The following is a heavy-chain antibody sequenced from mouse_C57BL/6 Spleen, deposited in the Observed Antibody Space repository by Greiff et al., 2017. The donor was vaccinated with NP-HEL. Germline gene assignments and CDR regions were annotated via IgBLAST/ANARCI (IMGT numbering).Heavy chain of an antibody. CDR2: IRSKSNNYAT. CDR3: VREWVTHYFDY. V-gene: IGHV10-1*01. Sequence: EVMLVESGGGLVQPKGSLKLSCAASGFSFNTYAMNWVRQAPGKGLEWVARIRSKSNNYATSYADSVKDRFTISRDDSESMLYLQMNNLKTEYTAMYYCVREWVTHYFDYWGQGTTLTVSS. CDR1: GFSFNTYA. J-gene: IGHJ2*01. D-gene: IGHD2-2*01.